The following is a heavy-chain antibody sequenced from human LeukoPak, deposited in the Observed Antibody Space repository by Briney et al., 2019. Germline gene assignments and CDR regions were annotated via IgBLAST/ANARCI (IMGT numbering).Heavy chain of an antibody. V-gene: IGHV1-2*02. CDR3: ATEDKYCSGGNCGKF. CDR2: IVPDTGGV. Sequence: ASVKVSCKTSGYTFTNYYVHWVRQAPGQGLEWMGYIVPDTGGVDYDQRFQSRVTMTRDKSISTVYVELSSLKSDDTAVYYCATEDKYCSGGNCGKFWGQGTLVTVSS. J-gene: IGHJ4*02. CDR1: GYTFTNYY. D-gene: IGHD2-15*01.